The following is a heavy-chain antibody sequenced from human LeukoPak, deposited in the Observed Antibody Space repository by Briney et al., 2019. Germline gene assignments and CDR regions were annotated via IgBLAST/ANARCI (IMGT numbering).Heavy chain of an antibody. D-gene: IGHD3-10*01. V-gene: IGHV1-46*01. CDR2: INPSGGST. CDR1: GNTFASDY. J-gene: IGHJ4*02. Sequence: ASWKFACEASGNTFASDYMHWGGDVPGQGIEWKGIINPSGGSTSYAQKFQGGVTMTRDTSTSTVYMELSSLRSEDTAVYYCARGLRFSGSYSSYWGQGTLVTVSS. CDR3: ARGLRFSGSYSSY.